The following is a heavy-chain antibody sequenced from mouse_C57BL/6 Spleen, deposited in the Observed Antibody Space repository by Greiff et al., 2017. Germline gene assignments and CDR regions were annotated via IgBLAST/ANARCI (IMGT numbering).Heavy chain of an antibody. V-gene: IGHV5-9-1*02. J-gene: IGHJ4*01. D-gene: IGHD1-1*01. CDR1: GFTFSSYA. CDR3: TRAGYYGSSSYYAMDY. Sequence: EVQRVESGEGLVKPGGSLKLSCAASGFTFSSYAMSWVRQTPEKRLEGVAYISSGGDYIYYADTVKGRFTISRDNARNTLYLQMSSLKSEDTAMYYCTRAGYYGSSSYYAMDYWGRGTSVTVSS. CDR2: ISSGGDYI.